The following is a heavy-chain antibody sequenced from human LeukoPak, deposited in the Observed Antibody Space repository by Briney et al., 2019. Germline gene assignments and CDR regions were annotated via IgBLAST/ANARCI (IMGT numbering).Heavy chain of an antibody. D-gene: IGHD3-10*01. Sequence: SETLSLTCTVSGGSISSYYWSWIRQPAGKGLEWIGRIYTSGSTNYNPSLKSRVTISVDTSKNQFSLKLRSLTAADTAVYYCARLWFGELVTDSWGQGTLVTVSS. J-gene: IGHJ4*02. CDR2: IYTSGST. CDR3: ARLWFGELVTDS. V-gene: IGHV4-4*07. CDR1: GGSISSYY.